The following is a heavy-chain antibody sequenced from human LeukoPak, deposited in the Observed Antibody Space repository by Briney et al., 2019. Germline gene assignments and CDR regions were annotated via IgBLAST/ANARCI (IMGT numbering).Heavy chain of an antibody. J-gene: IGHJ4*02. D-gene: IGHD1-26*01. CDR1: GFTFSSYS. Sequence: GGPLRLSCAASGFTFSSYSMNWVRQAPGKGLEWVSYISSSSSTIYYADSVKGRFTISRDNAKNSLYLQMNSLRDEDTAVYYCARDKSSNVVGATDFDYWGQGTLVTVSS. CDR3: ARDKSSNVVGATDFDY. CDR2: ISSSSSTI. V-gene: IGHV3-48*02.